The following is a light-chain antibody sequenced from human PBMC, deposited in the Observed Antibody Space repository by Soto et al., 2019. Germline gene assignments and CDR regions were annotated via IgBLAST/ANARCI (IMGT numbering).Light chain of an antibody. CDR1: QSVSGW. J-gene: IGKJ5*01. CDR2: DAS. CDR3: QQYNNWPRT. Sequence: DIQMTQSHSTLSASVGDRVTITCRASQSVSGWLAWYQQKPGEAPKLLIYDASALPRGVPARFSGSGSGTEFTLTIISLQSEDFAVYYCQQYNNWPRTFGQGTRLEIK. V-gene: IGKV1-5*01.